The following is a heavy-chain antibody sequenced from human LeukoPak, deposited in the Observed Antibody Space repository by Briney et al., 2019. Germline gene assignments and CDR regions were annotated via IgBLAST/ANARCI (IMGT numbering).Heavy chain of an antibody. Sequence: GGSLRLSCAASGFTFSSYGMHWVRQAPGKGLEWVAFIRYDGSNNYYADSVKGRFTTSRDNSKNTLYLQMNSPRSEDTAVYYCAKMSPYQLLSDYWGQGTLVTVSS. CDR1: GFTFSSYG. J-gene: IGHJ4*02. V-gene: IGHV3-30*02. CDR3: AKMSPYQLLSDY. CDR2: IRYDGSNN. D-gene: IGHD2-2*01.